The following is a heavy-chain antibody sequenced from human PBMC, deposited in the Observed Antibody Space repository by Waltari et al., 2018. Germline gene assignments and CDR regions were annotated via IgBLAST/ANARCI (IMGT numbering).Heavy chain of an antibody. CDR1: GDSVSSNSGS. J-gene: IGHJ4*02. D-gene: IGHD6-13*01. Sequence: QVQLQQSGPRLVKPSQTLSLPCAISGDSVSSNSGSWNWIRQSPSRGLEWLGRTYYRSKWYNEYAVFVKSRITINSDTSKNQFSLQLNSVTPEDTAVYYCARDRDGAAAGPTAFDFWGQGTLVTVSS. CDR3: ARDRDGAAAGPTAFDF. CDR2: TYYRSKWYN. V-gene: IGHV6-1*01.